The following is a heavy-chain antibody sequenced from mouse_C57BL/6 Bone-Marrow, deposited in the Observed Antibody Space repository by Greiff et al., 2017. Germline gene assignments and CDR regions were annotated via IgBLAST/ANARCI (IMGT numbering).Heavy chain of an antibody. CDR1: GFSLTSYA. D-gene: IGHD1-1*02. CDR3: DGGGLYYAMDD. CDR2: IWAGGGT. J-gene: IGHJ4*01. Sequence: VQRVESGPGLVAPSQSLSITCTVSGFSLTSYAISWVRQPPGQGLEWLGVIWAGGGTNYNSALNSRLSISKDNSKSQVVLKMNILQTDDTARYYCDGGGLYYAMDDWGKGTSVTVSS. V-gene: IGHV2-9-1*01.